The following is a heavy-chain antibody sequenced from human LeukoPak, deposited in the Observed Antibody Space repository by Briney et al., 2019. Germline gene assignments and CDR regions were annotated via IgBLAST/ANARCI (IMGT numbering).Heavy chain of an antibody. D-gene: IGHD3-22*01. Sequence: PGGSLRLSCAASGFPFSSYGMHWVRQAPGKGLEWVAFIRYDGSNKYYAESVKGRFTISRDNSKNTLYLQMNSLRAEDTAVYYCARGISGYPLVYWGQGTLVTVSS. CDR1: GFPFSSYG. CDR2: IRYDGSNK. J-gene: IGHJ4*02. V-gene: IGHV3-30*02. CDR3: ARGISGYPLVY.